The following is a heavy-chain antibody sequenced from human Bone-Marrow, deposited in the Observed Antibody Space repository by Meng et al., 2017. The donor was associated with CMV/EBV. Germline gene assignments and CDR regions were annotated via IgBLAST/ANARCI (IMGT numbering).Heavy chain of an antibody. CDR1: GGSISSTSYY. CDR3: ARGRGVPGYCSGGSCLRAFDI. V-gene: IGHV4-39*07. D-gene: IGHD2-15*01. CDR2: IYYTGST. Sequence: SETLSLTCTVSGGSISSTSYYWGWIRQPPGKGLEWTGSIYYTGSTYYNPSLKSRVTISVDTSKNQLSLKVSSVTAADTAVYYCARGRGVPGYCSGGSCLRAFDIWGQGTMVTV. J-gene: IGHJ3*02.